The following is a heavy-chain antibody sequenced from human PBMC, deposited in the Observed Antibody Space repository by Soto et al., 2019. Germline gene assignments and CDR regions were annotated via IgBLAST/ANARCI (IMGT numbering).Heavy chain of an antibody. D-gene: IGHD6-13*01. Sequence: GGSLRLSCAASGFTFSSYSMNWVRQAPGKGLEWVSSISSSSSYIYYADSVKGRFTISRDNAKNSLYLQMNSLRAEDTAVYYCAREDRGGVYGGAYYYMDVWGKGTTVTVSS. J-gene: IGHJ6*03. V-gene: IGHV3-21*01. CDR3: AREDRGGVYGGAYYYMDV. CDR1: GFTFSSYS. CDR2: ISSSSSYI.